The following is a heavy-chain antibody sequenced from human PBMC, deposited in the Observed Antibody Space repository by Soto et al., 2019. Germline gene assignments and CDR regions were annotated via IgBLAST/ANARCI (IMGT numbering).Heavy chain of an antibody. CDR2: IKQDGSEK. J-gene: IGHJ6*03. D-gene: IGHD3-10*01. CDR3: ARSTYSRVRGVIIMYYYYYDMDV. Sequence: GESLKISCAASGFTFSSYWMSWVRQAPGKGLEWVADIKQDGSEKYYVDSVKGRFTISRDNAKNSLYLQMNSLRAEDTAVYYCARSTYSRVRGVIIMYYYYYDMDVWGKGTTVTVSS. CDR1: GFTFSSYW. V-gene: IGHV3-7*01.